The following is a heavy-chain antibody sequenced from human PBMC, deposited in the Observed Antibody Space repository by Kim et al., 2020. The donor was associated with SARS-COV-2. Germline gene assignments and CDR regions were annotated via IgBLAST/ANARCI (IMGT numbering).Heavy chain of an antibody. CDR3: VGIMARSPVDY. V-gene: IGHV3-74*01. D-gene: IGHD1-26*01. J-gene: IGHJ4*02. Sequence: GGSLRLSCAASGFTFSSYWMHWVRQAPGKGLMWLSRIRQDGNIRDYADSVKGRFTISRDNAKNTLYLQMNSLRADDTAVYFCVGIMARSPVDYWGQGILLTVSS. CDR1: GFTFSSYW. CDR2: IRQDGNIR.